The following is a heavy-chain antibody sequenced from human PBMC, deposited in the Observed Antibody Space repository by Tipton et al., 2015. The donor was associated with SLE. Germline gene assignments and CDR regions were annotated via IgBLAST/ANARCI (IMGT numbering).Heavy chain of an antibody. J-gene: IGHJ4*02. CDR2: ISSNGGST. CDR3: VKSSRIVGAREGLFDY. V-gene: IGHV3-64D*09. Sequence: GSLRLSCAASGFTFSSYGMHWVRQAPGKGLEYVSAISSNGGSTYYADSVKGRFTISRDNSKNTLYLQMSSLRAEDTAVYYCVKSSRIVGAREGLFDYWGQGTLVTVSS. D-gene: IGHD1-26*01. CDR1: GFTFSSYG.